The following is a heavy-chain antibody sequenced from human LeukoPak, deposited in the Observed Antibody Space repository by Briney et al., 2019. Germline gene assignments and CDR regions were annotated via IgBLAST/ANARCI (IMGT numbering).Heavy chain of an antibody. CDR2: ILPIFGTA. D-gene: IGHD6-6*01. CDR3: ARDLEEGQLAKDNPAFDI. J-gene: IGHJ3*02. V-gene: IGHV1-69*06. Sequence: SVKVSCQASGGTFSSYAISWVRQAPGQGLAWMGGILPIFGTANYAQKFQGRVTITADKSTSTAYMELSSLRSEDTAVYYCARDLEEGQLAKDNPAFDIWGQGTMVTVSS. CDR1: GGTFSSYA.